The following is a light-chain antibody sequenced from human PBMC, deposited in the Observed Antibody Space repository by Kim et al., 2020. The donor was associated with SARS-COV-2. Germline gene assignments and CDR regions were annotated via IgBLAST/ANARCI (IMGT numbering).Light chain of an antibody. CDR1: NIGSKS. CDR2: YDS. V-gene: IGLV3-21*04. J-gene: IGLJ3*02. Sequence: SYELTQPPSVSVAPGKTARITCGGNNIGSKSVHWYQQKPGQAPVLVIYYDSDRPSGIPARFSGSNSGNTATLTISRVEAGDEADYYCQVWDSSSDHWVFGGGTQLTAL. CDR3: QVWDSSSDHWV.